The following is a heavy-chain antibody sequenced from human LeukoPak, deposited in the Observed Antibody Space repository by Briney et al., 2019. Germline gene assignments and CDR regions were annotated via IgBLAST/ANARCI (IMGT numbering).Heavy chain of an antibody. CDR2: INTDGSST. Sequence: GESLKISCAASGFTFSSYWMHWVRQAPGKGLVWVSRINTDGSSTSYADSVKGRFTTSRDNAKNTLYLQMNSLRAEDTAVYYCARGEVLLWFGWGQGTLVTVSS. V-gene: IGHV3-74*01. CDR3: ARGEVLLWFG. D-gene: IGHD3-10*01. CDR1: GFTFSSYW. J-gene: IGHJ4*02.